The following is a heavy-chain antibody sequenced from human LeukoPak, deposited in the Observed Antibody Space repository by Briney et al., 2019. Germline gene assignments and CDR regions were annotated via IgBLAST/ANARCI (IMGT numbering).Heavy chain of an antibody. Sequence: GGSLRLSCAASGFTFTNHWMHWVRQAPGKRLVWVSRVNSEGRYTNYADSVKGRFTISRDNAENTLYLQMNSLRAEDTAVYYCARGPWGGSYYPVGYWGQGTLVTVSS. CDR3: ARGPWGGSYYPVGY. J-gene: IGHJ4*02. D-gene: IGHD1-26*01. V-gene: IGHV3-74*01. CDR2: VNSEGRYT. CDR1: GFTFTNHW.